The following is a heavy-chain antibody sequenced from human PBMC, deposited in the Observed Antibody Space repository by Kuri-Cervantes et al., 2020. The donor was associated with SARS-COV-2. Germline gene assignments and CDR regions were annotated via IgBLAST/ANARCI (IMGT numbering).Heavy chain of an antibody. D-gene: IGHD3-22*01. CDR1: GGSISSYY. J-gene: IGHJ5*02. CDR2: IYTSGST. CDR3: ARVLRYYDSSGYLGSFDP. Sequence: SETLSLTCTVSGGSISSYYWSWIRQPAGKGLEWIGRIYTSGSTNYNPSLKSRATMSVDTSKNQFSLKLSSVTAADTAVYYCARVLRYYDSSGYLGSFDPWGQGTLVTVSS. V-gene: IGHV4-4*07.